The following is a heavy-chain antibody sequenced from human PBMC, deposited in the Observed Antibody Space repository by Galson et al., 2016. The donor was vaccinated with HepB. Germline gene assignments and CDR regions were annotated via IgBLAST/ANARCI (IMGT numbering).Heavy chain of an antibody. D-gene: IGHD2-15*01. CDR3: ARELGYCSGGNCYGGTFNY. CDR2: INHSGST. J-gene: IGHJ4*02. V-gene: IGHV4-34*01. CDR1: GGSFSGYY. Sequence: SETLSLTCAINGGSFSGYYWSWIRQPPGKGLEWIGEINHSGSTIYNPSLKSRVTISVDTSKNQFSLKLSSVTAADSAVYYCARELGYCSGGNCYGGTFNYWGQGNLVTVST.